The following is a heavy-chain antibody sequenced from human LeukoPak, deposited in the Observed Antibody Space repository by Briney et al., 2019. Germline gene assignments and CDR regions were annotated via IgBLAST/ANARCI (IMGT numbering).Heavy chain of an antibody. D-gene: IGHD3-9*01. V-gene: IGHV4-59*01. J-gene: IGHJ5*02. CDR3: GRGGHTYYYILNGYYLWFDP. CDR2: IYYRGST. CDR1: GGSISSYY. Sequence: SETLSLTCTVSGGSISSYYWSWIRQPPGKGLEWIGYIYYRGSTNYNPSLKSRVTILVDTSKNQFSLKLRSVTAADTAVYYFGRGGHTYYYILNGYYLWFDPWGKGTLVTVSS.